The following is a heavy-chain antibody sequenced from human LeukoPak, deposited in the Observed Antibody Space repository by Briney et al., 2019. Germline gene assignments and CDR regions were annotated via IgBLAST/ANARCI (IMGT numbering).Heavy chain of an antibody. D-gene: IGHD6-25*01. Sequence: GRSLRLSCAASGFTVSSNYMSWVRQAPGKGLEWVSGIYSGDSTYYADSVKGRFTISRDNSKNTLYLQMNSLRDEDTAVYYCAREQGRLFDYWGQGTPVTVSS. J-gene: IGHJ4*02. CDR3: AREQGRLFDY. CDR2: IYSGDST. V-gene: IGHV3-66*01. CDR1: GFTVSSNY.